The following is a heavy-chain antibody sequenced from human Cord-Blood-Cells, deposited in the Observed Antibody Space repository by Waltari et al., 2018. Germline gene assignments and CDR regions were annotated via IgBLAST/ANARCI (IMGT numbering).Heavy chain of an antibody. V-gene: IGHV4-4*02. Sequence: QVQLQESGPGLVKPSGTLSLTCAVSGGSISSSNWWSWVRQPPGKGLEWIGEIYHSGSTNYNPSLKSRVTISVDKSKNQFSLKLSSVTAADTTVYYCAGVLYYDFWSGYYDYWGQGTLVTVSS. CDR3: AGVLYYDFWSGYYDY. CDR2: IYHSGST. CDR1: GGSISSSNW. D-gene: IGHD3-3*01. J-gene: IGHJ4*02.